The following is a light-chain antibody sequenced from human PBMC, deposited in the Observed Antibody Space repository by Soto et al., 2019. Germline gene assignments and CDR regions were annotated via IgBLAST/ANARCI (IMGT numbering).Light chain of an antibody. J-gene: IGKJ1*01. CDR2: GAS. Sequence: EIVMTKSPLTLSASPGERATLSCRASQSVSSRYLGWYQQKPGQAPRLLIYGASSRATGIPNRFSGSGSGTDFTLTISSLEPEDFAVYYCQQRGNWPGTFGQGTKVDIK. V-gene: IGKV3D-20*02. CDR1: QSVSSRY. CDR3: QQRGNWPGT.